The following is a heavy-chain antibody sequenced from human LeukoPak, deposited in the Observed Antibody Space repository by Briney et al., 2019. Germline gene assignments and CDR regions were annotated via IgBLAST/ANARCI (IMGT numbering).Heavy chain of an antibody. CDR1: GGSFSGYY. CDR2: INHSGST. D-gene: IGHD3-10*01. CDR3: ARQGPYSMVRGVIITPYYFDY. J-gene: IGHJ4*02. V-gene: IGHV4-34*01. Sequence: PSETLSLTCAVYGGSFSGYYWSWIRQPPGKGLEWIGEINHSGSTNYDPSLKSRVTISVDTSKNQFSLKLSSVTAADTAVYYCARQGPYSMVRGVIITPYYFDYWGQGTLVTVSS.